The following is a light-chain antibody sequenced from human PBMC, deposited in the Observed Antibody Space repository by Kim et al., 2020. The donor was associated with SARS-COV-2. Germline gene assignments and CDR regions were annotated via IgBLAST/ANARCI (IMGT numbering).Light chain of an antibody. Sequence: GERGTLSSRASQIVSSSYLAWYQQKVGQAPRLLIYAASSRATGIPDRFSGSGSGTDFTLTISRLEPEDFAVYYCQHYGSSPPFITFGQGTRLEIK. J-gene: IGKJ5*01. CDR2: AAS. CDR3: QHYGSSPPFIT. V-gene: IGKV3-20*01. CDR1: QIVSSSY.